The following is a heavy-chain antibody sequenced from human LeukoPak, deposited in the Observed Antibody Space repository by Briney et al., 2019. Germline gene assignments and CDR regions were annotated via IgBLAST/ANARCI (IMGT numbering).Heavy chain of an antibody. CDR2: ISWNSGSI. V-gene: IGHV3-9*01. D-gene: IGHD6-13*01. CDR3: AKDIAAAGPYYFDY. J-gene: IGHJ4*02. CDR1: GFTFDDYA. Sequence: PGGSLRLSCAASGFTFDDYAMHWVRQAPGKGLEWVSGISWNSGSIGYADPVKGRFTISRDNAKNSLYLQMNSLRAEDTALYYCAKDIAAAGPYYFDYWGQGTLVTVSS.